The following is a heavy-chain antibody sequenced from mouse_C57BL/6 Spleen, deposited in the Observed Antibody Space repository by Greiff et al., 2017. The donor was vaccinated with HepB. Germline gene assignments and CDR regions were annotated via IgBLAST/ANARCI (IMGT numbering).Heavy chain of an antibody. V-gene: IGHV1-5*01. D-gene: IGHD2-1*01. J-gene: IGHJ4*01. CDR3: TTGGGNYFCYAMDY. Sequence: VQLQQSGTVLARPGASVKMSCKTSGYTFTSYWMHWVQQRPGQGLEWIGAIYPGNSDTSYNQKFKGKAKLTAVTSASTAYMELSSLTNEDSAVYYCTTGGGNYFCYAMDYWGQGTSVTVSS. CDR2: IYPGNSDT. CDR1: GYTFTSYW.